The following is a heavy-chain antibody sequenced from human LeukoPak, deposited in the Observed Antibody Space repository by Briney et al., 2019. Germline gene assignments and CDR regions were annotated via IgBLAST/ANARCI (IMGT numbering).Heavy chain of an antibody. CDR1: GGSISSYY. CDR2: IYYSGST. CDR3: ARELYGLFDY. V-gene: IGHV4-59*01. D-gene: IGHD2/OR15-2a*01. Sequence: PSETLSLTCTVSGGSISSYYWSWIRQPPGKGLEWIGYIYYSGSTNYNPSLKSRVTISVDTSKNQFSLKLSSVTAADTAVYYCARELYGLFDYWGQGTLVTVSS. J-gene: IGHJ4*02.